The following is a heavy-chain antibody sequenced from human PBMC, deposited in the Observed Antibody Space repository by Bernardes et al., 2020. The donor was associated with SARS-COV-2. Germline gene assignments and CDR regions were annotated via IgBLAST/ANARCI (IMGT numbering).Heavy chain of an antibody. J-gene: IGHJ4*02. CDR3: VRDKMERPGYYFDY. V-gene: IGHV3-9*01. Sequence: SLRLSCAASGFTFDDHGMHWVRQAPGKGLEWVAGIGWNTKNIVYGDSVKGRFIISRDNAKNSLYLQMNSLRPEDTALYYCVRDKMERPGYYFDYWGQGILVTVSS. D-gene: IGHD1-1*01. CDR1: GFTFDDHG. CDR2: IGWNTKNI.